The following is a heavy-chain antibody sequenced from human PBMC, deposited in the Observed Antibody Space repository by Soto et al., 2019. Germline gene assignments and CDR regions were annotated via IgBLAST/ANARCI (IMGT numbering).Heavy chain of an antibody. CDR3: ARVPSSSSVYYYGMDV. Sequence: PSETLSLTCTFSGCSISSYYWSWIRQPPGKGLEWIGYIYYSGSTNYNPSLKSRVTISVDTSKNQFSLKLSSVTAADTAVYYCARVPSSSSVYYYGMDVWGQGTTVTVSS. CDR2: IYYSGST. J-gene: IGHJ6*02. D-gene: IGHD6-6*01. CDR1: GCSISSYY. V-gene: IGHV4-59*01.